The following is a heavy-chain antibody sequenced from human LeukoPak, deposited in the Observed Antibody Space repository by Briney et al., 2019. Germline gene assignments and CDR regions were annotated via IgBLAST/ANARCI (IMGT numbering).Heavy chain of an antibody. CDR3: ARESRLYQDAFDI. CDR2: INHSGST. CDR1: GGSFSGYY. Sequence: PSETLSLTCAVYGGSFSGYYWSWLRQPPGKGLEWIGEINHSGSTNYNPSLKSRVTISVDTSKNQFSLKLSSVTAADTAVHYCARESRLYQDAFDIWGQGTMVTVSS. J-gene: IGHJ3*02. D-gene: IGHD2-15*01. V-gene: IGHV4-34*01.